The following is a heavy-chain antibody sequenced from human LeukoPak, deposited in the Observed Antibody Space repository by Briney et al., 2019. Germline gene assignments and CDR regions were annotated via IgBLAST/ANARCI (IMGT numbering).Heavy chain of an antibody. CDR3: ARHAEYNSGWHFYLDH. J-gene: IGHJ4*02. V-gene: IGHV4-39*01. D-gene: IGHD6-19*01. Sequence: PSEALSLTCTVSIVSTTNGIYYWAWIRQPPGKGLEWIGSVHNVGSTYYNLSLRSRVTMSIDTSKNQFSLRLNSVTAADTAVYYCARHAEYNSGWHFYLDHWGQGILVTVSS. CDR2: VHNVGST. CDR1: IVSTTNGIYY.